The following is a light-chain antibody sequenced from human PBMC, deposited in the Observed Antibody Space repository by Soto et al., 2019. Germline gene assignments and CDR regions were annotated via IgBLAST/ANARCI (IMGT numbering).Light chain of an antibody. V-gene: IGLV1-47*02. Sequence: QSVLTQPPSASGTPGQRVTISCSGSSSNIGTNYVYWYQQVPGTAPKLLIYSNNQRPSEVPDRFSGSKSGTSASLAIRWLRSEDEAAYYCAKCDDSLRGRVFGGGT. CDR3: AKCDDSLRGRV. CDR1: SSNIGTNY. J-gene: IGLJ3*02. CDR2: SNN.